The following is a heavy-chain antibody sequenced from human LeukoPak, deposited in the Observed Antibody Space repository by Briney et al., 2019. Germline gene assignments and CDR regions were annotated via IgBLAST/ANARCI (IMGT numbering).Heavy chain of an antibody. CDR2: ISGSGGST. CDR1: GFPFETNA. D-gene: IGHD3-22*01. V-gene: IGHV3-23*01. CDR3: AKARIYYYDSSGYF. J-gene: IGHJ4*02. Sequence: GGSLRLSCAASGFPFETNAMSWVRQAPGKGLEWVSAISGSGGSTYYADSVKGRFTISRDNSKNTLYLQMNSLRAEDTAVYYCAKARIYYYDSSGYFWGQGTLVTVSS.